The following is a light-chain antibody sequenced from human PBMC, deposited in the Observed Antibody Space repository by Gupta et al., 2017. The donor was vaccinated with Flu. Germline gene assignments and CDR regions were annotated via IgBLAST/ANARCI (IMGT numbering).Light chain of an antibody. J-gene: IGLJ2*01. Sequence: TGPSGIPLRFSGSKSGNTASLTIAGLQSEDESEYFCCSYVPTLTCVFGGGTKVTVL. V-gene: IGLV2-11*01. CDR3: CSYVPTLTCV.